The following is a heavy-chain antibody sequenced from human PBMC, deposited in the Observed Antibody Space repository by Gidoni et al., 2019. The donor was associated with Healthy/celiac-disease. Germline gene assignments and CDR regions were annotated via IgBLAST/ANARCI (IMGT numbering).Heavy chain of an antibody. D-gene: IGHD2-15*01. Sequence: EVQPVESGGGLVQPGGSLKLSCAASGFTFSGSAMHWVRQASGKGLEWVGRIRSKANSYATAYAASVKGRFTISRDDSKNTAYLQMNSLKTEDTAVYYCTANDCSGGSCSEPPDYWGQGTLVTVSS. V-gene: IGHV3-73*01. J-gene: IGHJ4*02. CDR3: TANDCSGGSCSEPPDY. CDR2: IRSKANSYAT. CDR1: GFTFSGSA.